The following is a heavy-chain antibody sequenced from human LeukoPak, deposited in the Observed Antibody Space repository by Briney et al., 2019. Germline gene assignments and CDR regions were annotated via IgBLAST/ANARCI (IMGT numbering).Heavy chain of an antibody. CDR3: ATGYCSAGSCYNSRKYFDY. V-gene: IGHV3-30*02. Sequence: GGSLRLSCAASGFTFSSYGMHWVRQAPGKGLEWVAFIRYDGSNKYYADSVKGRFTISRDNSKNTLYLQMNSLRAEDTAVYYCATGYCSAGSCYNSRKYFDYWGQGSLVTVSS. D-gene: IGHD2-15*01. J-gene: IGHJ4*02. CDR1: GFTFSSYG. CDR2: IRYDGSNK.